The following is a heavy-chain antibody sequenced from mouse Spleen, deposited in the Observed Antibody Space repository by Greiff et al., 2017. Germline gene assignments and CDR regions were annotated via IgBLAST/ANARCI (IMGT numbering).Heavy chain of an antibody. CDR1: GYTFTSYD. Sequence: VQLQQSGPELVKPGASVKLSCKASGYTFTSYDINWVKQRPGQGLEWIGWIYPRDGSTKYNEKFKGKATLTVDTSSSTAYMELHSLTSEDSAVYFCARHYGYDRRRDPWYFDVWGAGTTVTVSS. D-gene: IGHD2-2*01. CDR3: ARHYGYDRRRDPWYFDV. V-gene: IGHV1-85*01. J-gene: IGHJ1*01. CDR2: IYPRDGST.